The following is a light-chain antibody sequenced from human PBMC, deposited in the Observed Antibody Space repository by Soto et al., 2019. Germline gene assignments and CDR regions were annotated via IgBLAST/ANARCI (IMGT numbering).Light chain of an antibody. CDR1: QYIANY. V-gene: IGKV3-11*01. J-gene: IGKJ5*01. CDR2: DAS. CDR3: QQRSDWPT. Sequence: EIVLTQSPATLSLSPGERATLSCRASQYIANYLAWYQHKPGQGPRLLIYDASTRVTGIPARFSGSGSGTDFPLTISSLEPEDFAVYYCQQRSDWPTFGQGTRLEIK.